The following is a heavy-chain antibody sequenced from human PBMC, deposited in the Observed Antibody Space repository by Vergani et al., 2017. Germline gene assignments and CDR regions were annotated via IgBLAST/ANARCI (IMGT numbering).Heavy chain of an antibody. J-gene: IGHJ4*02. CDR3: ARGLWDCTHIRCSPPSY. V-gene: IGHV3-21*02. CDR2: ISGSSSYV. Sequence: EVQLVESAGGLVKPGGSLRLSCAASGFSFSSYSMNWVRQAPGKGLEWVASISGSSSYVFYRDSVEGRFTITRDNAKKSVYLQMNSLRAEDTAMYFCARGLWDCTHIRCSPPSYWGQGTQVTVSS. D-gene: IGHD2-8*01. CDR1: GFSFSSYS.